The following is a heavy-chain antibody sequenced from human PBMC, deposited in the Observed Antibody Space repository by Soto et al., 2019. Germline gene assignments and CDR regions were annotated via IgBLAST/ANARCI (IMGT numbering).Heavy chain of an antibody. CDR1: GGSISSYY. CDR2: IYYSGST. D-gene: IGHD4-17*01. Sequence: PSETLSLTCTVSGGSISSYYWSWIRQPPGKGLEWIGYIYYSGSTNYNPSLKSRVTISVDTSKNQFSLKLSSVTAADTAVYYCARDSLNDYGYYFDYWGQGTLVTVSS. CDR3: ARDSLNDYGYYFDY. V-gene: IGHV4-59*01. J-gene: IGHJ4*02.